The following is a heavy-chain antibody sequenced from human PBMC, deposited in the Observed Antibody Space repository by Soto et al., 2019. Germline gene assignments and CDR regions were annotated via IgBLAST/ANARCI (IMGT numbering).Heavy chain of an antibody. CDR3: ATKPVAGGSRMSLVEY. J-gene: IGHJ4*02. V-gene: IGHV3-23*01. CDR1: GFTFSTYA. D-gene: IGHD6-13*01. Sequence: EVQLLESGGGLVQPGGSLRLSCATSGFTFSTYAMSWVRQAPGKGLEWVSSMSGSGGSTYYADSVKGRFTISRDNSKNTMYLEMNSLRVEETAVYYCATKPVAGGSRMSLVEYWGQGTLVTVSS. CDR2: MSGSGGST.